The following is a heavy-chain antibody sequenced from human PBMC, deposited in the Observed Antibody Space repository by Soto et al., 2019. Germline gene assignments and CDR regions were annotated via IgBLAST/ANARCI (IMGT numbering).Heavy chain of an antibody. CDR2: ISSGSSNI. Sequence: PGGSLRLSCAASGFTFSSYSMNWVRQAPGKGPEWVSYISSGSSNIYYADSVKGRFTISRDTAKNSLYLQMNSLRDEDTAVYYCARDYGGTGYVFDYWGQGTLVTVSS. V-gene: IGHV3-48*02. J-gene: IGHJ4*02. CDR1: GFTFSSYS. CDR3: ARDYGGTGYVFDY. D-gene: IGHD1-1*01.